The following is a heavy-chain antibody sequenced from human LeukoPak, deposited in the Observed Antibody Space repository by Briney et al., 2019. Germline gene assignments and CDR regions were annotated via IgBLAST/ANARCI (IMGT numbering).Heavy chain of an antibody. CDR1: GFMFSRYS. V-gene: IGHV3-21*01. CDR3: ARDFLAAGDY. D-gene: IGHD6-13*01. Sequence: PGGSLRLSCEVCGFMFSRYSINWVRQAPGKGLEWVSSISSGGTKIYYADSVKGRFTISRDDVKKSVYLQMNSLRVEDTAVYYCARDFLAAGDYWGQGTQVTVSS. CDR2: ISSGGTKI. J-gene: IGHJ4*02.